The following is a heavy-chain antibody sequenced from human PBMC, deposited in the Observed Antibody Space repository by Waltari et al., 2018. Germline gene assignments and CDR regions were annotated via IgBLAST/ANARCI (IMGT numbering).Heavy chain of an antibody. CDR2: INHSGST. D-gene: IGHD2-15*01. CDR3: ARGMGYCSGGSCSPYYYYYYYMDV. Sequence: QVQLQQWGAGLLKPSETLSLTCAVYGGSFSGYYWSWIRQPPGKGLAWIGEINHSGSTNHTPSLKSRVTISVDTSKNQFSLKLSSVTAADTAVYYCARGMGYCSGGSCSPYYYYYYYMDVWGKGTTVTISS. J-gene: IGHJ6*03. V-gene: IGHV4-34*01. CDR1: GGSFSGYY.